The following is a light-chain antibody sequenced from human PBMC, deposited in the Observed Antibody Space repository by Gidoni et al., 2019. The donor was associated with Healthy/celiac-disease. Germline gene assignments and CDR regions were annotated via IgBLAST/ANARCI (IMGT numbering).Light chain of an antibody. J-gene: IGKJ2*03. Sequence: IQMTPSPSSLSASVGDRVTITCQASQYISNYLNWYQQKPGKAPKLLIYDASNLETGVPSRFSGSGSGTDFTFTISSLQPEDIATYYCQQYDNLPYSFGQXTKLEIK. CDR2: DAS. CDR1: QYISNY. V-gene: IGKV1-33*01. CDR3: QQYDNLPYS.